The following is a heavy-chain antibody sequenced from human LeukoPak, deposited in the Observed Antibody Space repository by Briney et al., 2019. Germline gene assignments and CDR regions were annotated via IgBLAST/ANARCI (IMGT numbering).Heavy chain of an antibody. Sequence: PGGSLRLSCEASGFTFSNYVVNWVRQAPGKGLEWVSVISSSGGSTYYADSVKGRFTISRDNSRNTLYLQMNSLRAEDTAVYYCAKVMEFYDSSGYIPYYFDYWGQGTLVTVSS. V-gene: IGHV3-23*01. J-gene: IGHJ4*02. D-gene: IGHD3-22*01. CDR2: ISSSGGST. CDR3: AKVMEFYDSSGYIPYYFDY. CDR1: GFTFSNYV.